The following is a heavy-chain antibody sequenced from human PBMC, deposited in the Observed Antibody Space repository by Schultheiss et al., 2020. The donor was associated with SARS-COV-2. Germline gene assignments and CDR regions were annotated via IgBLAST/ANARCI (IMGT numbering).Heavy chain of an antibody. D-gene: IGHD4-17*01. Sequence: SVKVSCKASGGTFSSYAISWVRQAPGQGLEWMGGIIPIFGTANYAQKFQGRVTITADKSTSTAYMELSSLRSEDTAVYYCAREGTYGSASAYDYWGQGTLVTVSS. CDR3: AREGTYGSASAYDY. CDR1: GGTFSSYA. CDR2: IIPIFGTA. V-gene: IGHV1-69*06. J-gene: IGHJ4*02.